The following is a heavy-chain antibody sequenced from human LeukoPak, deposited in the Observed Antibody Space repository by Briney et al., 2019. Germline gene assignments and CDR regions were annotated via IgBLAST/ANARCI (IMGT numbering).Heavy chain of an antibody. J-gene: IGHJ5*02. D-gene: IGHD3-10*01. CDR2: ISAYNGNT. CDR3: ARDKHGSGSYYKSPRWFDP. Sequence: ASVKVSCKASGYTFTSYGISWVRQAPGQGLEWMGWISAYNGNTNYAQKPQGRVTMTTDTSTSTAYMELRSLRSDDTAVYYCARDKHGSGSYYKSPRWFDPWGQGTLVTVSS. V-gene: IGHV1-18*04. CDR1: GYTFTSYG.